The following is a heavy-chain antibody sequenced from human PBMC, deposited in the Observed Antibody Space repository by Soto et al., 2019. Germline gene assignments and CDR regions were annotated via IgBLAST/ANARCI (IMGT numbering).Heavy chain of an antibody. Sequence: GGSLRLSCAASGFTFSSYSMNWVRQAPGKGLEWVSSISSSSSYIYYADSVKGRFTISRDNAKNSLYLQMNSLRAEDTAVYYCAREGASPKYCSSTSCYGPYWGQGTLVTVSS. CDR2: ISSSSSYI. V-gene: IGHV3-21*01. CDR3: AREGASPKYCSSTSCYGPY. J-gene: IGHJ4*02. CDR1: GFTFSSYS. D-gene: IGHD2-2*01.